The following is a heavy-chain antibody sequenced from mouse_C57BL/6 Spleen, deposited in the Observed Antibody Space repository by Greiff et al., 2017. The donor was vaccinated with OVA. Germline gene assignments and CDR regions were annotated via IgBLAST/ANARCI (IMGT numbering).Heavy chain of an antibody. CDR2: IYPRDGST. CDR1: GYTFTSYD. V-gene: IGHV1-85*01. Sequence: QVQLQQSGPELVKPGASVKLSCTASGYTFTSYDINWVQQRPGQGLEWIGWIYPRDGSTKYNEKFKGKATLTVDTPSSTAYMERHSLTSEDSAVYFCARSDYYGSKDYWGQGTTLTVSS. D-gene: IGHD1-1*01. CDR3: ARSDYYGSKDY. J-gene: IGHJ2*01.